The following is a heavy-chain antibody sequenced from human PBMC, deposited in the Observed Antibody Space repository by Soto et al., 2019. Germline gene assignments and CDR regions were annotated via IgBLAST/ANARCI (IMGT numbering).Heavy chain of an antibody. Sequence: ESLSLTWALDSGCLSGSYCAWIRQLPGKALEWIGEFIHSGNSSYNPSLKSRLTISVDTSKNQLFLNLSSVTAADTAMYYCARQHVRGRTILGAAEFWGQGTLVTVSS. V-gene: IGHV4-34*12. D-gene: IGHD1-26*01. CDR3: ARQHVRGRTILGAAEF. CDR1: SGCLSGSY. CDR2: FIHSGNS. J-gene: IGHJ4*02.